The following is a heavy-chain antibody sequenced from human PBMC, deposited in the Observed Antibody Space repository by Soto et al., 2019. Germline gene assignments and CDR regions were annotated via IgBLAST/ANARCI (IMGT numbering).Heavy chain of an antibody. Sequence: LGESLKISCEASGYSFATFWIGWVRQLPGKGLEWMGIIFPADSDTRYSPSFQGQVTISADKSISTAYLQWSSLEASDTAMYYCATPYGDFDYWGQGTLVTVSS. V-gene: IGHV5-51*01. CDR3: ATPYGDFDY. CDR2: IFPADSDT. D-gene: IGHD4-17*01. CDR1: GYSFATFW. J-gene: IGHJ4*02.